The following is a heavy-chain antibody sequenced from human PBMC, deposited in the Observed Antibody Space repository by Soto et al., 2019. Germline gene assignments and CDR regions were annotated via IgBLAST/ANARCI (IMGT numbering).Heavy chain of an antibody. CDR2: IIPILGIA. CDR3: ARSVVVPAAMGWFDP. Sequence: SVKVSCKASGSTFSNYTISRGRQAPGQGLEWMGRIIPILGIANYAQKFQGRVTITADKSTSTAYMELSSLRSEETAVYYCARSVVVPAAMGWFDPWGQGTLVTVSS. CDR1: GSTFSNYT. V-gene: IGHV1-69*02. D-gene: IGHD2-2*01. J-gene: IGHJ5*02.